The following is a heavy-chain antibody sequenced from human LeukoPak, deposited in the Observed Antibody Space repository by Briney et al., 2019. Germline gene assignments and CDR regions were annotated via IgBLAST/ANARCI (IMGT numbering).Heavy chain of an antibody. V-gene: IGHV4-39*07. CDR1: GGSISSSSYY. D-gene: IGHD2-15*01. J-gene: IGHJ6*03. CDR2: SYYSGST. Sequence: SETLSLTCTVSGGSISSSSYYWGWIRQPPGKGLEWIGSSYYSGSTYYKPSLKSRVTISVDTSKNQFSLKLSSVTAADTAVYYCARRYCSGGSCYSLGPYYYYYMDVWGKGTTVTVSS. CDR3: ARRYCSGGSCYSLGPYYYYYMDV.